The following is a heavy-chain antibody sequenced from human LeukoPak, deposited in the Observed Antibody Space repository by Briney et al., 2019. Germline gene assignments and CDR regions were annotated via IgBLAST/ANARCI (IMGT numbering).Heavy chain of an antibody. CDR2: IYSGGST. Sequence: GGSLRLSCAAPGFTVSVNYMSWARQAPGKRLEWVSVIYSGGSTYYADSVKGRFTISRDNSKNTLYLQMNSLRAEDTAVYYCARDGRGYSYGYYFDYWGQGTLVTVSS. D-gene: IGHD5-18*01. J-gene: IGHJ4*02. V-gene: IGHV3-53*01. CDR3: ARDGRGYSYGYYFDY. CDR1: GFTVSVNY.